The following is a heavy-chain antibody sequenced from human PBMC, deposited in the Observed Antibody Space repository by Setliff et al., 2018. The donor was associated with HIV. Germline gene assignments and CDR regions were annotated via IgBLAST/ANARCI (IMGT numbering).Heavy chain of an antibody. CDR1: GDKFPNYY. CDR2: IYVSDSDI. CDR3: TKGGGLNFRYHDWFVKI. Sequence: GESLTISCKDSGDKFPNYYLGWVRQMPGKGLEWIGVIYVSDSDIRYSPSFQGQVTIPADKSINTAYLQLNSLRASDTAIYYCTKGGGLNFRYHDWFVKIWGQGTLVTVSS. J-gene: IGHJ4*03. D-gene: IGHD3-9*01. V-gene: IGHV5-51*01.